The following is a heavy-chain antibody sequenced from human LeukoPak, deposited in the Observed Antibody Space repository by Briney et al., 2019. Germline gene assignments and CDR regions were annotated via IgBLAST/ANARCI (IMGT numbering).Heavy chain of an antibody. CDR3: ARGPSFITMVRGVITARYYYYYGMDV. D-gene: IGHD3-10*01. CDR1: GGTFSSYA. Sequence: SVKVSCKASGGTFSSYAISWVRQAPGQGLEWMGGIIPIFGTANYAQKFQGRVTITADESTSTAYMELSSLRSEDTAVYYCARGPSFITMVRGVITARYYYYYGMDVWGQGTTVTVSS. CDR2: IIPIFGTA. V-gene: IGHV1-69*13. J-gene: IGHJ6*02.